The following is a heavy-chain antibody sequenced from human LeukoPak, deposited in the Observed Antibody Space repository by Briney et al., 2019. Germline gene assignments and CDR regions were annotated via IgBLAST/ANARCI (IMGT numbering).Heavy chain of an antibody. CDR1: GFTFSNYN. CDR3: ARRFDS. J-gene: IGHJ4*02. Sequence: GGSLRLSCAASGFTFSNYNMNWVRQAPGKGLEWVSHITSSSTIYYADSVKGRFTISRDNAKNSLYLQMNSLRDEDTAVYYCARRFDSWGQGTLVTVSS. V-gene: IGHV3-48*02. CDR2: ITSSSTI.